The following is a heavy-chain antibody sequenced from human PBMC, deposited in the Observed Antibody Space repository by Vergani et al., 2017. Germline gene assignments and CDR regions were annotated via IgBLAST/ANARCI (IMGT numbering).Heavy chain of an antibody. Sequence: EVQLLESGGGLVQPGGSLRLSCAASGFTFSSYAMSWVRQAPGKGLEWVSAISGSGGSTYYADSVKGRFTISRDNSKNTLYMQMNRLRAEDTAVYYCAKYHIFSGGWYGYFDYWGQGILVTVSS. V-gene: IGHV3-23*01. D-gene: IGHD6-19*01. CDR3: AKYHIFSGGWYGYFDY. CDR2: ISGSGGST. J-gene: IGHJ4*02. CDR1: GFTFSSYA.